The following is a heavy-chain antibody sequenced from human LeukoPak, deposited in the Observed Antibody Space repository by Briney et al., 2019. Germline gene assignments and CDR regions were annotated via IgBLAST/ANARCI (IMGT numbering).Heavy chain of an antibody. V-gene: IGHV3-48*03. J-gene: IGHJ4*02. CDR3: ARALSSSGGY. D-gene: IGHD6-19*01. CDR1: GFTFSSYE. CDR2: ISRGGSII. Sequence: PGGSLRLSCAASGFTFSSYEMNWVRQAPGKGLEWVSYISRGGSIIYNADSVKGRFTISRDNAKNSLYLQMNSLRAEDTAVYYCARALSSSGGYWGQGTLVTVSS.